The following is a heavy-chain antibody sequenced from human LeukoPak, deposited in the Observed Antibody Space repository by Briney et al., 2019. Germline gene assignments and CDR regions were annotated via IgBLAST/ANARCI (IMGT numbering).Heavy chain of an antibody. D-gene: IGHD5-18*01. CDR3: ARARQAAMVWGFEYYYYYMDV. V-gene: IGHV1-3*01. CDR2: INAGNGNT. CDR1: GYTFTSYA. Sequence: ASVKVSCKASGYTFTSYAMHWVRQAPGQRLEWMGWINAGNGNTKYSQKFQGRVTITADKSTSTAYMELSSLRSEDTAVYYCARARQAAMVWGFEYYYYYMDVWGKGTTVTVSS. J-gene: IGHJ6*03.